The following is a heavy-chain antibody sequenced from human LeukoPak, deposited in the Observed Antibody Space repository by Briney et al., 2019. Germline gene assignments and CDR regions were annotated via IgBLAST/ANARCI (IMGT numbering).Heavy chain of an antibody. CDR2: IGSSDGNT. Sequence: GGSLRLSCSASGFPFSNYAMSWARQGPGRGLEWVSAIGSSDGNTNNADSAKVRFTISRDNSKNTLFLQMNSLRAEDTAVYYCAKSHCSGDCYPAYWGQGTLVTVSS. CDR1: GFPFSNYA. CDR3: AKSHCSGDCYPAY. V-gene: IGHV3-23*01. J-gene: IGHJ4*02. D-gene: IGHD2-21*02.